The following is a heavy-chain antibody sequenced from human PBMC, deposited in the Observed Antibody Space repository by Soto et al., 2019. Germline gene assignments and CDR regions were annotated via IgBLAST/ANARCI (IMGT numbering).Heavy chain of an antibody. CDR3: ARDPLLWGYAPTDYFDY. Sequence: EVQLVESGGGLVQPGGSLRLSCAASGFTFSSYWMSWVRQAPGKGLEWVANIKQDGSEKYYVDSVKGRFTISRDNAKNSLYLQMNSLRAEDTAVYYCARDPLLWGYAPTDYFDYWGQGTLVTVSS. J-gene: IGHJ4*02. V-gene: IGHV3-7*01. CDR1: GFTFSSYW. CDR2: IKQDGSEK. D-gene: IGHD5-12*01.